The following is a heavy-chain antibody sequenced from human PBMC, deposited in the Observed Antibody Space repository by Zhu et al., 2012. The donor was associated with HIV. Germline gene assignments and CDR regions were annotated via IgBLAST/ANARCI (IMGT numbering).Heavy chain of an antibody. CDR2: VNHSGNT. V-gene: IGHV4-34*02. CDR1: GGSLSGYY. Sequence: QVQLQQWGAGLLKPSETLSLTCAVYGGSLSGYYWSWIRQPPGKGLEWIGEVNHSGNTNYKPSLQSRVTTSVDRSKNQFSLKLTSVTAADTAVYYCTRLTSGLTSGWGQGTLVTVSS. CDR3: TRLTSGLTSG. D-gene: IGHD6-19*01. J-gene: IGHJ4*02.